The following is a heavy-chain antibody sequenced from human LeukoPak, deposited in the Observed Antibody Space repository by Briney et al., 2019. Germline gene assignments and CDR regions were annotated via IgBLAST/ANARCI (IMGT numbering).Heavy chain of an antibody. CDR3: ARDPPYYYDSSGYTYSDY. V-gene: IGHV1-2*02. CDR2: INPNSGGT. CDR1: GYTFTGYY. D-gene: IGHD3-22*01. Sequence: GASVKVSCKASGYTFTGYYMHWVRQAPGQGLEWMGWINPNSGGTNYARKFQGRVTMTRDTSISTAYMELSRLRSDDTAVYYCARDPPYYYDSSGYTYSDYWGQGTLVTVSS. J-gene: IGHJ4*02.